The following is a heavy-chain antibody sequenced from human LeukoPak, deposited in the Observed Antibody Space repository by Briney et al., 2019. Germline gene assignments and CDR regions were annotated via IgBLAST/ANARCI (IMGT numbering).Heavy chain of an antibody. CDR1: GFTFSTYD. J-gene: IGHJ4*02. Sequence: PGGSLRLSCAASGFTFSTYDISWVRQAPGKGLEWVSAISGSGGSTYYADSVKGRFTISRDNSKNTLYLQMNSLRAEDTAVYYCAKSPNGSSWYGSFGYWGQGTLVTVSS. CDR3: AKSPNGSSWYGSFGY. D-gene: IGHD6-13*01. V-gene: IGHV3-23*01. CDR2: ISGSGGST.